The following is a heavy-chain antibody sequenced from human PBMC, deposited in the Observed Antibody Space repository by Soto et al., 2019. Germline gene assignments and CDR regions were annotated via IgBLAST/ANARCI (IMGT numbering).Heavy chain of an antibody. J-gene: IGHJ4*02. V-gene: IGHV1-18*01. CDR3: ARLNYGGIAAAAADY. Sequence: GASVKVSCKASGYTFTSYGMSWVRQAPGQGLEWMGWISAYNGNTNYAQKLQGRVTMTTDTSTSTAYMELRSLRSDDTAVNYCARLNYGGIAAAAADYWGQGTLVTVSS. CDR2: ISAYNGNT. CDR1: GYTFTSYG. D-gene: IGHD6-13*01.